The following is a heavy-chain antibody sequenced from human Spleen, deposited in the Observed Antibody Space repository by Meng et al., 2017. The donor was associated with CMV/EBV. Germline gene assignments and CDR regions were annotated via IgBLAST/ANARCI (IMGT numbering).Heavy chain of an antibody. Sequence: GGSLRLSCKGSGYSFTTYWIAWVRQMPGKGLEWMGIIYPGDSDTNYSPSFQGQVTISADKSINTAYLQWRSLKASDTAMYYCARQAVAGTGGFDYWGQGTLVTVS. CDR2: IYPGDSDT. V-gene: IGHV5-51*01. D-gene: IGHD6-19*01. CDR1: GYSFTTYW. CDR3: ARQAVAGTGGFDY. J-gene: IGHJ4*02.